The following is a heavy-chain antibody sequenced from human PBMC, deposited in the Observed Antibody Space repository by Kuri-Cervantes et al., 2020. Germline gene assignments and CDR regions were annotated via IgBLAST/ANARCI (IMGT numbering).Heavy chain of an antibody. CDR1: GFTFSSYS. J-gene: IGHJ4*02. V-gene: IGHV3-21*01. CDR2: ISSSSSYI. Sequence: GGSLRLSCAASGFTFSSYSMNWVRQAPGKGLEWVSSISSSSSYIYYADSVKGRFTISRDNAKNSLYLQMNSLRAEDTAVYYCARDKWLRFSTVGSLDYWGQGTLVTVSS. CDR3: ARDKWLRFSTVGSLDY. D-gene: IGHD5-12*01.